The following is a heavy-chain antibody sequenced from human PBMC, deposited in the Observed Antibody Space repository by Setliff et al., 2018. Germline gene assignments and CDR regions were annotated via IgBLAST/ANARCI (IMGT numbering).Heavy chain of an antibody. CDR2: IIPILGTA. CDR3: ARDPWQWLTTFTSAEYFQH. Sequence: GASVKVPCKASGGTFSSYAISWVRQAPGQGLEWMGRIIPILGTANYAQKLQGRVTITADKSTSTAYMELSSLRSEDTAVYYCARDPWQWLTTFTSAEYFQHWGQGTLVTVSS. V-gene: IGHV1-69*04. CDR1: GGTFSSYA. J-gene: IGHJ1*01. D-gene: IGHD6-19*01.